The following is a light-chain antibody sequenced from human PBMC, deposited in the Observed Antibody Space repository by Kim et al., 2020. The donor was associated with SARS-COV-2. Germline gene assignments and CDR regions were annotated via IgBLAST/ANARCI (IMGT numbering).Light chain of an antibody. CDR3: QTWGTGIRV. Sequence: QPVLTQSPSASAFLGASVKLTCTLSSGHTTYDIAWHHQQPEKAPRYLMKVNSDGRHNKGDGIPYRFSDYSSGAERYLTISSLQAEDEADYYCQTWGTGIRVFGGGTQLTVL. CDR1: SGHTTYD. CDR2: VNSDGRH. V-gene: IGLV4-69*01. J-gene: IGLJ3*02.